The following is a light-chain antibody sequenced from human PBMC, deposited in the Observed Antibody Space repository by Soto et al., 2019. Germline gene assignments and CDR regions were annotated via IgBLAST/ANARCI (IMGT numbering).Light chain of an antibody. CDR2: DVS. V-gene: IGLV2-14*03. J-gene: IGLJ1*01. CDR1: SSDVGGYNF. CDR3: NSYTSSSTSYV. Sequence: QSVLTQPASVSGSPGQSITISRTGTSSDVGGYNFVSWYQQHPGKAPKLLIYDVSDRPSGVSNRFSGSKSGNTASLTISGPQAEDEADYYCNSYTSSSTSYVFGSGTKVTVL.